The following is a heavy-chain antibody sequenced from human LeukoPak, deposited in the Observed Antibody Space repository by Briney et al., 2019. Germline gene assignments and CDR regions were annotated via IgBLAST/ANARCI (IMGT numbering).Heavy chain of an antibody. V-gene: IGHV4-39*01. CDR2: IYYSGST. CDR3: ASQGDSSGYYRGFDP. CDR1: GGSISSSTYY. J-gene: IGHJ5*02. Sequence: SETLSLTCTVSGGSISSSTYYWAWIRQPPGEGLEWIGCIYYSGSTYYNPSLKSRVTISVDTSNVQFSLKLSSVTAADTAVYYCASQGDSSGYYRGFDPWGQGTLVTVSS. D-gene: IGHD3-22*01.